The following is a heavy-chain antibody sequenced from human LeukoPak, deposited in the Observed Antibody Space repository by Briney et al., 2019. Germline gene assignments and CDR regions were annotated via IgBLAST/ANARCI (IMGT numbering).Heavy chain of an antibody. CDR3: AKGSGYYYDSSGPY. V-gene: IGHV3-23*01. CDR2: ISGSGGST. Sequence: GGSLRLSCAASGFTFSSHAMSWVRQAPGKGLEWVSAISGSGGSTYYADSVKGRFTISRDNSKNTLYLQMNSLRAEDTAVYYCAKGSGYYYDSSGPYWGQGTLVTVSS. CDR1: GFTFSSHA. D-gene: IGHD3-22*01. J-gene: IGHJ4*02.